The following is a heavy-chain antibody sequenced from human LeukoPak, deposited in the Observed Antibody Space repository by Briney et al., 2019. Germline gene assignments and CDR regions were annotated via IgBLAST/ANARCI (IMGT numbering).Heavy chain of an antibody. CDR1: GFTFSSYG. CDR2: ISYDGSNK. D-gene: IGHD5-18*01. Sequence: PGGSLRLSFAASGFTFSSYGRHWVRQAPGKGLEGWPVISYDGSNKYYADSVKGRFTISRDNSKNTLYLQMNSLRAEDTAVYYCARASRRIQLWFGYFDYWGQGTLVTVSS. V-gene: IGHV3-30*03. J-gene: IGHJ4*02. CDR3: ARASRRIQLWFGYFDY.